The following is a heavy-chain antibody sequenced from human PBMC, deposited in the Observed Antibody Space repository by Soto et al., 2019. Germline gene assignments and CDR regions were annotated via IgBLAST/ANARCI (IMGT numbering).Heavy chain of an antibody. D-gene: IGHD3-22*01. J-gene: IGHJ4*02. V-gene: IGHV3-23*01. CDR3: AKDLSYYDSSGPVY. CDR1: GFTFSSYA. Sequence: GGSLRLSCAASGFTFSSYAMSWVRQAPGKGLEWVSAISGSGTNTYYADSVRGRFTISRDNSKNTLCLQMNSLRAEDTAVYYCAKDLSYYDSSGPVYWGQGTLVTVSS. CDR2: ISGSGTNT.